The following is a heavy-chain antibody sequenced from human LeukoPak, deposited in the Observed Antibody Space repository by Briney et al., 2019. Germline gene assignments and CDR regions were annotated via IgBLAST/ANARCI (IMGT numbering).Heavy chain of an antibody. CDR3: ARAPIGSVDY. CDR1: GDSITNSY. V-gene: IGHV4-59*01. CDR2: IYYTGYT. Sequence: PSVTLSLTCTVFGDSITNSYLTWIRLPPGKGLEWIAYIYYTGYTNYNPSLKSRVSISVDTSKNQLSLKLISVTAADTAVYYCARAPIGSVDYWGPGAQVTVSS. D-gene: IGHD1-1*01. J-gene: IGHJ4*02.